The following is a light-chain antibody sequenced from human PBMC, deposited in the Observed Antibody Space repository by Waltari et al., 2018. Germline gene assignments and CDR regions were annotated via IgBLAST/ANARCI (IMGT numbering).Light chain of an antibody. CDR2: DVY. Sequence: QSALTQTATVSGSPGQSITISCSGTSSDIGNYNLVSWYQQHPGKAPTPIIYDVYKRPSAVSNRFSGSKSGNTAFLAISGLQTADEADYYCSSYAGSAISVFGGGTKLTVL. CDR3: SSYAGSAISV. CDR1: SSDIGNYNL. V-gene: IGLV2-23*02. J-gene: IGLJ3*02.